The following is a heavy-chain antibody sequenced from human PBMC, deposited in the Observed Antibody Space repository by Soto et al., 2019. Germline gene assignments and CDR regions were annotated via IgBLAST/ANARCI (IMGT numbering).Heavy chain of an antibody. J-gene: IGHJ5*02. CDR1: GGSMSSYY. CDR3: ARYGSGSSVWFDP. D-gene: IGHD3-10*01. V-gene: IGHV4-59*01. CDR2: IYYSGST. Sequence: SETLSITFTVCGGSMSSYYWSWIRQPPGKGLEWIGYIYYSGSTIYNPSLKSRVTISVATSKNQFSLKLSSVTAADTAVYYCARYGSGSSVWFDPWGQGTLVTVSS.